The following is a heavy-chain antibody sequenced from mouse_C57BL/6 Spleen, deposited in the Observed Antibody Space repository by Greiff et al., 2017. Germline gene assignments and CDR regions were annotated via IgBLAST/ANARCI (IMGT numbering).Heavy chain of an antibody. D-gene: IGHD2-4*01. J-gene: IGHJ4*01. CDR1: GYAFGSSW. CDR2: IYPGDGDT. V-gene: IGHV1-82*01. CDR3: ARSGDYAHYYAMDY. Sequence: VKVVESGPELVKPGASVKISCKASGYAFGSSWMNWVKQRPGKGLEWIGRIYPGDGDTNYNGKFKGKATLTAATSSRTAYMQLSSLTSEDSAVYFGARSGDYAHYYAMDYWGQGTSVTVSS.